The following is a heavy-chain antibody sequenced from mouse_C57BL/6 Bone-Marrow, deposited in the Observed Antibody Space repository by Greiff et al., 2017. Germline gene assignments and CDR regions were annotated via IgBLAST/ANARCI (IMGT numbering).Heavy chain of an antibody. V-gene: IGHV1-54*01. D-gene: IGHD1-1*01. CDR2: INPGSGGT. Sequence: VQLQQSGAELVRPGTSVKVSCKASGYAFTNYLIEWVKQRPGQGLEWIGVINPGSGGTNYNEKFKGKATLTADKSSSTAYMQLSSLTSEDSAVYFCARGGDGSSPMDYWGQGTSVTVSS. J-gene: IGHJ4*01. CDR3: ARGGDGSSPMDY. CDR1: GYAFTNYL.